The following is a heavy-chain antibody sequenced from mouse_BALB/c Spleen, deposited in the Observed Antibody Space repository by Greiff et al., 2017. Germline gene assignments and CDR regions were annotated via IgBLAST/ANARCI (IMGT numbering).Heavy chain of an antibody. D-gene: IGHD1-1*01. CDR1: GFNIKDTY. J-gene: IGHJ1*01. V-gene: IGHV14-3*02. CDR2: IDPANGNT. Sequence: EVQLQQSGAELVKPGASVKLSCTASGFNIKDTYMHWVKQRPEQGLEWIGRIDPANGNTKYDPKFQGKATITADTSSNTAYLQLSSLTSEDTAVYYGARNYYGSSYWYFDVGGAGATGTVAS. CDR3: ARNYYGSSYWYFDV.